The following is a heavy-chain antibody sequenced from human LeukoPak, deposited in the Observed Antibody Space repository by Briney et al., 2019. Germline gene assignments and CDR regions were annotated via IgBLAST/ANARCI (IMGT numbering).Heavy chain of an antibody. D-gene: IGHD4-23*01. CDR3: ARGGYGGVFDY. J-gene: IGHJ4*02. CDR2: ISWDGGTT. V-gene: IGHV3-43D*04. Sequence: PPGGSLRLSCAASGFYFDDYMMHWVRHVPGKGLEWVSLISWDGGTTNYADSVKGRFTISRDNSKNSLYFLMNDLTAEDTAFYYCARGGYGGVFDYWGQGTLVTVSS. CDR1: GFYFDDYM.